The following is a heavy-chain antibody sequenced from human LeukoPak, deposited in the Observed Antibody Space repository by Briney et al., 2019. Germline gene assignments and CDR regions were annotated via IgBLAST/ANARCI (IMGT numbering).Heavy chain of an antibody. J-gene: IGHJ4*02. CDR3: ARDSPGGLVAPKRSFDY. CDR2: ISAYNGNT. CDR1: GYTFTSYG. D-gene: IGHD1-14*01. Sequence: EASVKVSCKASGYTFTSYGISWVRQAPGQGLEWMGWISAYNGNTNYAQKLQGRVTMTTDTSTSTAYMELRSLRSDDTAVYYCARDSPGGLVAPKRSFDYWGQGTLVTVSS. V-gene: IGHV1-18*01.